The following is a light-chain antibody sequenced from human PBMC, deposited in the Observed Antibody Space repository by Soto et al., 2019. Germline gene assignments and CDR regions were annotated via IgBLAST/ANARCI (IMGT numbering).Light chain of an antibody. Sequence: DVQLTQSPSFLSASVGDRVTITCRASQGISSHLAWYQQKPGKAPKLLIYAASTLQNDVPSRFSGSGSGTDFTLTISSLQPEDFATYYCQQLNSYPVTFGQGTRLDIK. CDR2: AAS. CDR1: QGISSH. J-gene: IGKJ5*01. CDR3: QQLNSYPVT. V-gene: IGKV1-9*01.